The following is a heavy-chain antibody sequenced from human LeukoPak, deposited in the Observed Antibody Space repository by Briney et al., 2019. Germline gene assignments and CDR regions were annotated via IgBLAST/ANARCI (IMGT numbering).Heavy chain of an antibody. CDR1: GFTFSSYS. J-gene: IGHJ4*02. Sequence: GGSLRLSCAASGFTFSSYSMNWVRQAPGKGLEWVSSISSSSSYIYYADSVKGRFTISRDNAKNSLYLQMNSLRAEDTAVYYCARLKLSGGYYHYSDFLDYWGQGTLVTVSS. CDR2: ISSSSSYI. D-gene: IGHD3-22*01. V-gene: IGHV3-21*01. CDR3: ARLKLSGGYYHYSDFLDY.